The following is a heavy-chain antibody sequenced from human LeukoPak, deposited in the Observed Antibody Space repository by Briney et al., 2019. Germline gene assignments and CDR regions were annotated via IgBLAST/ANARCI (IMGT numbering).Heavy chain of an antibody. J-gene: IGHJ5*02. Sequence: PGGSLRLSCAASGFTFSDYYMSWIRQAPGKGLEWVSYISSSGSTIYYADSVKGRFTISRDNAKNSLYLQMNSLRAEDTAVYYCASVVRFLENVGWFDPWGQGTLVTVSS. V-gene: IGHV3-11*01. CDR3: ASVVRFLENVGWFDP. CDR1: GFTFSDYY. D-gene: IGHD3-3*01. CDR2: ISSSGSTI.